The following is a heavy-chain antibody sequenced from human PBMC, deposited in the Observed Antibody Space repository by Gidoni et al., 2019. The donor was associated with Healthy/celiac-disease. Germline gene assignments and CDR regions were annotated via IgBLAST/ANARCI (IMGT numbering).Heavy chain of an antibody. CDR2: IKQAGSEK. CDR3: ARVLRWPQLDY. J-gene: IGHJ4*02. V-gene: IGHV3-7*05. Sequence: EVQLVESGGGLVLPGGSLRLSCAASGFTFDIYWISWVLQAPGKGLEGVANIKQAGSEKYYVESVKGRFAISRDNAKKSLYLQMNSLRAEDTAVYYCARVLRWPQLDYWGQGILVTVSA. CDR1: GFTFDIYW.